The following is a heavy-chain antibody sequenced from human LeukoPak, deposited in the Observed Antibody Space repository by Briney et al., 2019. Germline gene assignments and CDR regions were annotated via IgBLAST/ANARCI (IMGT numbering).Heavy chain of an antibody. Sequence: PGGSLRLSCAASGSTFSTYWMSWVRQAPGKGLEWVANINQDGSEKYYVDSVKGRFTISRDNAKNSLYLQMNSLRAEDTAFYYCARDAYTNYDSWFDPWGQGTLVTVSS. D-gene: IGHD4-11*01. CDR3: ARDAYTNYDSWFDP. CDR2: INQDGSEK. J-gene: IGHJ5*02. V-gene: IGHV3-7*03. CDR1: GSTFSTYW.